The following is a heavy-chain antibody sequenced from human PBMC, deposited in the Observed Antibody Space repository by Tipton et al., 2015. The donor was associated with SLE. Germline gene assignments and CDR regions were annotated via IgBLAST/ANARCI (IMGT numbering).Heavy chain of an antibody. D-gene: IGHD3-10*01. CDR3: ARASGSGTYYNPPFDY. V-gene: IGHV3-53*04. Sequence: GSLRLSCAASGFTVSSNYMSWVRQAPGKGLEWVSVIYSGGSTYYADSVKGRFTISRHNSKNTLYLQMNSLRAEDTAVYYCARASGSGTYYNPPFDYWRQGTLVTVSS. J-gene: IGHJ4*02. CDR1: GFTVSSNY. CDR2: IYSGGST.